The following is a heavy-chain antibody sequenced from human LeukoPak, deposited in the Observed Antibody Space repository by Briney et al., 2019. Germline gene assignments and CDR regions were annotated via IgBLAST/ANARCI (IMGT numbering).Heavy chain of an antibody. D-gene: IGHD2-21*02. V-gene: IGHV4-34*01. J-gene: IGHJ3*02. CDR1: GGSFSAYV. Sequence: PSPTLSLTCSVYGGSFSAYVWSWIRQSPGKGLEWIGEIDDGENTNYNPSLMSRIIVSMEKSKKQFSLVMRSVAAADTAVYYGARFSRITWGDWGDAFDIWGQGTTVIVSS. CDR2: IDDGENT. CDR3: ARFSRITWGDWGDAFDI.